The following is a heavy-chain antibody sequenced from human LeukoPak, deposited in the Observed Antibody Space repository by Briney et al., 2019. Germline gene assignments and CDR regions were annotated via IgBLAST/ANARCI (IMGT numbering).Heavy chain of an antibody. J-gene: IGHJ4*02. CDR1: GFTFSSYS. CDR3: ARDRQSQWLVLDY. CDR2: ISSSSSYI. Sequence: PGGSLRLSCAASGFTFSSYSMNWVRQAPGKGLEWVSSISSSSSYIYYADSVKGRFTISRDNAKNSLYLQMNSLRAEDTAVYYCARDRQSQWLVLDYWGQGTLVTVSS. D-gene: IGHD6-19*01. V-gene: IGHV3-21*06.